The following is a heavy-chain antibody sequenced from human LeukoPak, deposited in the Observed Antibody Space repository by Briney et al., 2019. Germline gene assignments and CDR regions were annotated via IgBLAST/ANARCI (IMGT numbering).Heavy chain of an antibody. CDR1: GYTFTSYG. CDR2: INPNSGGT. D-gene: IGHD3-10*01. J-gene: IGHJ6*03. V-gene: IGHV1-2*02. CDR3: ARVLMVRGPRGYYYYYYMDV. Sequence: ASVKVSCKASGYTFTSYGISWVRQAPGQGLEWMGWINPNSGGTNYAQKFQGRVTMTRDTSISTAYMELSSLRSEDTAVYYCARVLMVRGPRGYYYYYYMDVWGKGTTVTISS.